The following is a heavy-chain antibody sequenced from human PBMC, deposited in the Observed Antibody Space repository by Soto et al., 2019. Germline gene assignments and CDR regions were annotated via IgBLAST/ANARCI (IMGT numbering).Heavy chain of an antibody. Sequence: EVQLLESGGGLVQPGGSLRLSCTASGIAFSNYAMSWVRQAPRKGLEWVSTISTSGGRPYYADSVKGLFTISRDNSKNTLYLQMNSLRAEDTAVYYCAKDPDRYDYVWGTYRYIDHWGQGTRVTVSS. V-gene: IGHV3-23*01. D-gene: IGHD3-16*02. CDR2: ISTSGGRP. CDR3: AKDPDRYDYVWGTYRYIDH. CDR1: GIAFSNYA. J-gene: IGHJ4*02.